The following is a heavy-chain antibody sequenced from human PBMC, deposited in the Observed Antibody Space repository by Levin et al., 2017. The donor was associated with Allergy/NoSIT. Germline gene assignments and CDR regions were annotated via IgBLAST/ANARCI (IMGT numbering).Heavy chain of an antibody. CDR1: GFTFSSYE. J-gene: IGHJ4*02. CDR3: ARQLGNFWSGYNYFDY. Sequence: TGGSLRLSCAASGFTFSSYEMNWVRQAPGKGLEWVSYISSSGSTIYYADSVKGRFTISRDNAKNSLYLQMNSLRAEDTAVYYCARQLGNFWSGYNYFDYWSQGTLVTVSS. D-gene: IGHD3-3*01. CDR2: ISSSGSTI. V-gene: IGHV3-48*03.